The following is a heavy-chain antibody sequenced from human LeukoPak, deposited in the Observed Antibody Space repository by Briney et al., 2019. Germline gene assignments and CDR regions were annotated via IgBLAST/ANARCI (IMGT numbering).Heavy chain of an antibody. J-gene: IGHJ4*02. CDR3: ARHLYSSGWYGDY. CDR1: GGSISSSSYY. V-gene: IGHV4-39*01. CDR2: IYYSGST. D-gene: IGHD6-19*01. Sequence: PSETLSLTCTVSGGSISSSSYYWGWIRQPPGKGLEWIGSIYYSGSTYYSPSLKSRVTISVDTSKNQFSLKLSSVTAADTAVYYCARHLYSSGWYGDYWGQGTLVTVSS.